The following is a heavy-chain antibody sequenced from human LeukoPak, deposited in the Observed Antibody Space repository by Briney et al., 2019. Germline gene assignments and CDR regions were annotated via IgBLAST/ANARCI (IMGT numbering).Heavy chain of an antibody. V-gene: IGHV4-39*01. D-gene: IGHD4-17*01. CDR3: AGHVTPPYTNYGAY. CDR1: GDSLSTSQYY. J-gene: IGHJ4*02. Sequence: SETLSLTCTVSGDSLSTSQYYWGWIRQPPGRGLEWIGSVYYGGSLFYNPSLKSRVTLSVDTSKNQFSLKLSSVTAADTAVYYCAGHVTPPYTNYGAYWGRGTLVTVSS. CDR2: VYYGGSL.